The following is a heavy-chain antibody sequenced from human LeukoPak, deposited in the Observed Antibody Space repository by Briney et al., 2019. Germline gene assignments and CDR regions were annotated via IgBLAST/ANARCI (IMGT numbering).Heavy chain of an antibody. V-gene: IGHV4-34*01. CDR2: INHSGST. CDR1: GGSFSGCY. Sequence: PSETLSLTCAVYGGSFSGCYWSWIRQPPGKGLEWIGEINHSGSTNYNPSLKSRVTISVDTSKNQFSLKLSSVTAADTAVYYCARGSSSGCSFDYWGQGTLVTVSS. D-gene: IGHD6-19*01. J-gene: IGHJ4*02. CDR3: ARGSSSGCSFDY.